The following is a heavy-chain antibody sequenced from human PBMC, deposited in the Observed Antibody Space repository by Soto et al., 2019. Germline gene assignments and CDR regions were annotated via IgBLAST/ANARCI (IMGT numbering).Heavy chain of an antibody. Sequence: QVELVQSGAEVKKPGASVKVSCKASGYTFTGYYMHWVRQAPGQGLEWMGWINPSSGGTNYAPKYQDQDPMTRDTFISTAYMELSRLRSNDPAVYHCARDRRGMGYFDCWGQGTMVTVSS. J-gene: IGHJ4*02. CDR1: GYTFTGYY. V-gene: IGHV1-2*02. CDR2: INPSSGGT. CDR3: ARDRRGMGYFDC. D-gene: IGHD3-16*01.